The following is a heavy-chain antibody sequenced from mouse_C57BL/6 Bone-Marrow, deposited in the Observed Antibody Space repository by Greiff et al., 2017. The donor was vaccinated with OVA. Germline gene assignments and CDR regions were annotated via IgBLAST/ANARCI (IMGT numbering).Heavy chain of an antibody. CDR1: GFTFTDYY. D-gene: IGHD2-4*01. Sequence: EVHLVESGGGLVQPGGSLSLSCAASGFTFTDYYMSWVRQPPGKALEWLGFIRNKANGYTTEYSASVKGRFTISRDNSQSILYLQMNALRAEDSATYYCARYDDYDGGYYFDYWGQGTTLTVSS. CDR2: IRNKANGYTT. CDR3: ARYDDYDGGYYFDY. J-gene: IGHJ2*01. V-gene: IGHV7-3*01.